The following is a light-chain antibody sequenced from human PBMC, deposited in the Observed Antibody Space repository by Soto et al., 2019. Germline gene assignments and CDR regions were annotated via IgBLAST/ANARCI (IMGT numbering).Light chain of an antibody. CDR2: DTS. Sequence: EIVLTQSPVTLSLSPGERATLSCRASQSVNSFLAWYQQKPGQAPRLLIYDTSKRATGIPARFSGSGSGTDFTLTISSLEPEDFVIYYCQQYNNWPPMSTFGQGTKLEMK. CDR3: QQYNNWPPMST. CDR1: QSVNSF. J-gene: IGKJ2*01. V-gene: IGKV3-11*01.